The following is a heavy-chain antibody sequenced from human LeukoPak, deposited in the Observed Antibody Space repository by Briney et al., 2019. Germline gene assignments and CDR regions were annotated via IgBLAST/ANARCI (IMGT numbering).Heavy chain of an antibody. J-gene: IGHJ3*02. Sequence: PSETLSLTCTVSGGSISSYYWSWIRQPPGKGLEWIGYINYSGSTNYNPSLKSRVTISVDTSKNQFSLKLSSVTAADTAVYYCARWAPSSTTVTTSEAFDIWGQGTMVTVSS. CDR2: INYSGST. CDR3: ARWAPSSTTVTTSEAFDI. V-gene: IGHV4-59*01. D-gene: IGHD4-11*01. CDR1: GGSISSYY.